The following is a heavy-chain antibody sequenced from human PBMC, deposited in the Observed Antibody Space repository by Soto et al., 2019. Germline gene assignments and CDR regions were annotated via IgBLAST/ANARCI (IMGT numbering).Heavy chain of an antibody. J-gene: IGHJ4*02. CDR2: IYYTGRT. CDR1: GGSMTNYY. V-gene: IGHV4-59*08. Sequence: QVQLQESGPGLVKPSETLSLICTVSGGSMTNYYWSWIRHPPGKGLEWIGYIYYTGRTNYNPSLKSRLTISVDTSNNQFSLKLNSVTAADTAVYYCARNSRLFDYLGQGTLVTVSS. CDR3: ARNSRLFDY.